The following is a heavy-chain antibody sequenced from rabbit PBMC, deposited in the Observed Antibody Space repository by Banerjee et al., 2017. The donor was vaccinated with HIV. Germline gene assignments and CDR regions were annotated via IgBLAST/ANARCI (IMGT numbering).Heavy chain of an antibody. J-gene: IGHJ4*01. V-gene: IGHV1S40*01. CDR2: IYSSNGDI. CDR3: AGESASAGAGYAL. CDR1: GFSFSSSYH. D-gene: IGHD6-1*01. Sequence: QSSVESGGDLVNNGASLTLTCTASGFSFSSSYHMCWVRQAPGKGLEWIACIYSSNGDIGYASCAKGRFTISKTSATTVTLQMTTMTAADTAAYFCAGESASAGAGYALWGQGTLVTVS.